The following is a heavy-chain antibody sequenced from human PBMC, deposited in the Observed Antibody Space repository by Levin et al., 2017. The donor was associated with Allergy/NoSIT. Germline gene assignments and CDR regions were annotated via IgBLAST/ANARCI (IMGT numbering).Heavy chain of an antibody. CDR3: ARATDYYDSSAHSLGDALDL. D-gene: IGHD3-22*01. CDR1: GGSVSSYY. CDR2: LYNSGST. Sequence: SETLSLTCTVSGGSVSSYYWNWFRQPAGKGLEWIGRLYNSGSTNYNPSLRSRATISVDTAKNQFFLRLSSVTAADTAVYYCARATDYYDSSAHSLGDALDLWGQGILVTVSS. V-gene: IGHV4-4*07. J-gene: IGHJ3*01.